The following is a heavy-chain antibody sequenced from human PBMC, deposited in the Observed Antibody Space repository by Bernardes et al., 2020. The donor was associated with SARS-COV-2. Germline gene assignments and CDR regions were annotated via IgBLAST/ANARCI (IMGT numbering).Heavy chain of an antibody. CDR2: IWYDGSHK. V-gene: IGHV3-33*01. CDR3: ARAWAPTARPGWSLLDP. Sequence: GGSLRLSCAASGFTFSDYAMHWVRQSPGKGLEWAAFIWYDGSHKYYGDSVKGRFTISRDTSSNTLYLQMNGLTAEDTAVYYCARAWAPTARPGWSLLDPWGQGTLVIVSS. D-gene: IGHD6-6*01. CDR1: GFTFSDYA. J-gene: IGHJ5*02.